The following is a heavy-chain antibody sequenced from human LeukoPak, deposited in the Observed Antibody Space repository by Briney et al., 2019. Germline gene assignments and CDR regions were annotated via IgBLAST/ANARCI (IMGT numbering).Heavy chain of an antibody. CDR1: GYSISSGYY. Sequence: SETLSLTCTVSGYSISSGYYWGWIRQPPGKGLEWIGSIYHSGSTYYNPSLKSRVTISVDTSKNRFSLKLSSVTAADTAVYYCARHSSGWYEGVDYWGQGTLVTVSS. J-gene: IGHJ4*02. V-gene: IGHV4-38-2*02. CDR3: ARHSSGWYEGVDY. CDR2: IYHSGST. D-gene: IGHD6-19*01.